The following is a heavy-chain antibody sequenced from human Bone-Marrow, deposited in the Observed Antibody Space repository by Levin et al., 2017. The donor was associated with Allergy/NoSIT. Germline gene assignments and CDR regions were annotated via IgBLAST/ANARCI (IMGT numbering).Heavy chain of an antibody. CDR1: GGTFSSYG. V-gene: IGHV1-69*13. Sequence: SVKVSCKASGGTFSSYGFSWVRQAPGQGLEWMGGIVPIFGVANSAQKFQGRVTITADESTSTAYLDLSSLRSEDTAIYYCARDPFCTNTNCFGWFDPWGQGTLVTVSS. CDR3: ARDPFCTNTNCFGWFDP. D-gene: IGHD2-8*01. J-gene: IGHJ5*02. CDR2: IVPIFGVA.